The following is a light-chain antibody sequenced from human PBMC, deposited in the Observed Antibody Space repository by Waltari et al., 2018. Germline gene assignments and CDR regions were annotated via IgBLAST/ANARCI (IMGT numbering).Light chain of an antibody. Sequence: QSVLTQPPSVSGAPGQRVTISCTGSSPNIGAGSDVHWYHQLPGTAPKLLIYGNSNRPSGVPDRFSGSKSGTSASLAITGLQAEDEADYYCQSYDSSLRVFGGGTKLTVL. CDR1: SPNIGAGSD. V-gene: IGLV1-40*01. CDR3: QSYDSSLRV. CDR2: GNS. J-gene: IGLJ2*01.